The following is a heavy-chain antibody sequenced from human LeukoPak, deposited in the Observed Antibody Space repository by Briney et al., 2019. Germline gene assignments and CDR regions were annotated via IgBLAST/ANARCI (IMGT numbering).Heavy chain of an antibody. CDR2: IIPILGIA. J-gene: IGHJ4*02. V-gene: IGHV1-69*04. Sequence: SVKVSCKATGGTFSSYAISWVRQAPGQGLEWMGRIIPILGIANYAQKFQGRVTITADKSTSTAYMEPSSLRSEDTAVYYCAREADIVVVPAAIRRGYYFDYWGQGTLVTVSS. CDR1: GGTFSSYA. CDR3: AREADIVVVPAAIRRGYYFDY. D-gene: IGHD2-2*01.